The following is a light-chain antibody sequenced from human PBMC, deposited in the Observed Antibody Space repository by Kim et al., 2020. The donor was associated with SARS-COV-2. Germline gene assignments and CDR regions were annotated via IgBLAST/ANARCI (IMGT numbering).Light chain of an antibody. CDR2: LNSDGSH. J-gene: IGLJ3*02. CDR1: SGHSSYA. Sequence: PVLTQSPSASASLGASVKLTCTLSSGHSSYAIAWHQQQPEKGPRYLMKLNSDGSHSKGDGIPDRFSGSSSGAERYLTISSLQSEDEADYYCQTWGTGLWVFGGGTQLNVL. V-gene: IGLV4-69*01. CDR3: QTWGTGLWV.